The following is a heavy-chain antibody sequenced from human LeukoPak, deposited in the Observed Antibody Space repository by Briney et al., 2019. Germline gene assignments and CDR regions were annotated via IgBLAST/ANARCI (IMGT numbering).Heavy chain of an antibody. V-gene: IGHV3-30*18. D-gene: IGHD6-13*01. CDR1: GFTFSSYG. CDR2: ISYDGSNK. Sequence: RRSLRLSCAASGFTFSSYGMHWVRQAPGKGLEWVAVISYDGSNKYYADSVKGRFTISRDNSKNTLYLQMNSLRAEDTAVYYCAKDRGSSWLFQHWGQGTLVTVSS. J-gene: IGHJ1*01. CDR3: AKDRGSSWLFQH.